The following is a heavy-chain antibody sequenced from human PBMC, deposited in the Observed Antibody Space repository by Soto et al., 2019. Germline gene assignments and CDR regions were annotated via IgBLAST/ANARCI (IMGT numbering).Heavy chain of an antibody. Sequence: QVQLQESGPGLVKPSGTLSLTCAVSGGSISSSNWWSWVRQPPGKGLEWIGEIYHSGSTNYNPSPKSRVTISVDKSKSQFSLKLSSVTAADTAVYYCARDLRHDYGDYGLDYWGQGTLVTVSS. D-gene: IGHD4-17*01. CDR3: ARDLRHDYGDYGLDY. V-gene: IGHV4-4*02. CDR1: GGSISSSNW. CDR2: IYHSGST. J-gene: IGHJ4*02.